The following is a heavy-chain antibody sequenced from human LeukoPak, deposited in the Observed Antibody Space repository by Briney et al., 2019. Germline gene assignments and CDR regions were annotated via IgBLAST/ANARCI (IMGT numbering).Heavy chain of an antibody. J-gene: IGHJ5*02. CDR2: IAADGKDI. V-gene: IGHV3-30*18. CDR3: VKDQQAVAAAYCFDP. D-gene: IGHD2-2*01. Sequence: GRPLRLSCAASGFIFSRYALHWVRQAPGKGLEWVAVIAADGKDIKYADSVKGRFTISRDNSKSALYLQMNSLRVEDTAVYYCVKDQQAVAAAYCFDPWGQGTPVTVS. CDR1: GFIFSRYA.